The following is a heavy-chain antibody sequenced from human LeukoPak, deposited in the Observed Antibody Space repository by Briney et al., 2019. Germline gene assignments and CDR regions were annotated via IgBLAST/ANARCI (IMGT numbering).Heavy chain of an antibody. CDR1: GFRFSDYW. V-gene: IGHV3-7*04. CDR3: ARDAGNSGYDLFDY. CDR2: IKREGSEK. J-gene: IGHJ4*02. D-gene: IGHD5-12*01. Sequence: GGSLRLSCAASGFRFSDYWMTCVRQAPGKGLEGVANIKREGSEKFYVHSVKRRFTISRDNAENSLYVQMNSLRAEDTAVYFCARDAGNSGYDLFDYWGQGTLVTVSS.